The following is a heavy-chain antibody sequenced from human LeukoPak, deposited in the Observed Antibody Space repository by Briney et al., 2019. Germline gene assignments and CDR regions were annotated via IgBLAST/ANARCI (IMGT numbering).Heavy chain of an antibody. Sequence: GASVKVSCKASGGTFSSYAISWVRQAPGQGLEWMGGIIPIFGTANYAQKFQGRVTITADKSTSTAYMELSSLRSEDTAVYYCARDQGNYGDENWFDPWGQGTLVTVSS. CDR2: IIPIFGTA. J-gene: IGHJ5*02. CDR3: ARDQGNYGDENWFDP. D-gene: IGHD4-17*01. CDR1: GGTFSSYA. V-gene: IGHV1-69*06.